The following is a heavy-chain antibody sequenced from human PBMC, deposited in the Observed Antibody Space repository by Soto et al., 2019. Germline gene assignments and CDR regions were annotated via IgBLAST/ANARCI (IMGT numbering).Heavy chain of an antibody. J-gene: IGHJ4*02. CDR2: IHSTGTT. D-gene: IGHD1-26*01. V-gene: IGHV4-59*01. CDR1: GGSITNFY. CDR3: TRDGSYYHY. Sequence: NPSETLSLTCTVSGGSITNFYWTWIRQPPGKGLEWIGYIHSTGTTNYNPSLKSRVTISVDTSKNQFSLKLSSVTAADTAVYYCTRDGSYYHYWGQGTLVTVSS.